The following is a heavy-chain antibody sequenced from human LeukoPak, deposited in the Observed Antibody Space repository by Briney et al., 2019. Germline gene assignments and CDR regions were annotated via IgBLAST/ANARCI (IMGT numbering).Heavy chain of an antibody. D-gene: IGHD1-26*01. CDR1: GGTFSSYT. CDR3: ASGSGSYDWFDP. V-gene: IGHV1-69*02. Sequence: SVKVSCKASGGTFSSYTISWVRQAPGQGLEWMGRIIPILGIANYAQKFQGRVTITADESTSTAYMELSSLRSEDTAVYYCASGSGSYDWFDPWGQGTLVTVSS. CDR2: IIPILGIA. J-gene: IGHJ5*02.